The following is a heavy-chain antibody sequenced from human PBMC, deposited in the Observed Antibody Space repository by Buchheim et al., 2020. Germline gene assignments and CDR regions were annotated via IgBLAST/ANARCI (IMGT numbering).Heavy chain of an antibody. CDR3: AKDIMYTSGWSGFDL. D-gene: IGHD6-19*01. Sequence: EVQLVESGGGLVQPGGSLRLSCAASGFTYDDHAMHWVRQAPGKGLEWVSGISWSSTSVGYAESVEGRFTISRDNAKNTLYLQMNSLRAEDTAIYYCAKDIMYTSGWSGFDLWGQGT. CDR2: ISWSSTSV. V-gene: IGHV3-9*01. J-gene: IGHJ4*02. CDR1: GFTYDDHA.